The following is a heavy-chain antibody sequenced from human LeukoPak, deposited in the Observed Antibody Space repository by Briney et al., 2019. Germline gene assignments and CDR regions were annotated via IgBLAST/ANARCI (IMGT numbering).Heavy chain of an antibody. J-gene: IGHJ6*02. CDR1: GYTFADYY. CDR2: VNPVSGGT. CDR3: ASLGATTLSYFGMDV. Sequence: GASVNVSCKASGYTFADYYMHWVRQAPGQGLEWMGWVNPVSGGTYYAQRFLGRVTMTRDSSISTVYMELSRLQSDDTAVYHCASLGATTLSYFGMDVWGQGTTVTVSS. D-gene: IGHD1-26*01. V-gene: IGHV1-2*02.